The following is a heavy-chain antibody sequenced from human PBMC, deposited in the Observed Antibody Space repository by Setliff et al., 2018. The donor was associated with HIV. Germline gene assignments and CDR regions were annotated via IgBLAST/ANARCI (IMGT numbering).Heavy chain of an antibody. CDR2: INRSGST. V-gene: IGHV4-34*01. D-gene: IGHD3-3*01. CDR3: ARLSYYNFWSGYWTDC. CDR1: GGFFSGYY. Sequence: SETLSLTCAVYGGFFSGYYWSWIRRSPGKGLEWIGEINRSGSTNYNPSLKSRVTISIDTSKNQFSLKLNSVTAADTATYYCARLSYYNFWSGYWTDCWGHGTLVTVSS. J-gene: IGHJ4*01.